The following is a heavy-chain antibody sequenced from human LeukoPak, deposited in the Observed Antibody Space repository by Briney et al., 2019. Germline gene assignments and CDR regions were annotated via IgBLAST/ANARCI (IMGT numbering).Heavy chain of an antibody. CDR3: ARGRGLGVVSPYFDY. CDR2: IYGDGRT. V-gene: IGHV3-53*01. CDR1: GFSVSNSY. J-gene: IGHJ4*02. D-gene: IGHD3-3*01. Sequence: GGSLRLSCVVSGFSVSNSYIIWVRQAPGNGLERVPVIYGDGRTSHSASVRGRFTISRENSKNIVSLQMNNLRAEDTAVYYCARGRGLGVVSPYFDYWGQGALVTVSS.